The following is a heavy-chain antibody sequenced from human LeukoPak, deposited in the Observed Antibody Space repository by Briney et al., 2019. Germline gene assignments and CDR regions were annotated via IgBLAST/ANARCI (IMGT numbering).Heavy chain of an antibody. CDR2: IIPIFGTA. V-gene: IGHV1-69*05. CDR3: AREGEQPDAFDI. CDR1: GGTFSSYA. Sequence: ASVKVSCKASGGTFSSYAISWVRQAPGQGLEWMGGIIPIFGTANYAQKFQGRVTITTDESTSTAYMELSSLRSEDTAVYYCAREGEQPDAFDIWGQGTMVTVSS. J-gene: IGHJ3*02. D-gene: IGHD3-16*01.